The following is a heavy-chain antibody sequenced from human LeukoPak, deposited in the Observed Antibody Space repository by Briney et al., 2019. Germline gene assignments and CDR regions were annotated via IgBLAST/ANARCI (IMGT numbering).Heavy chain of an antibody. Sequence: GGSLRLSCAASGFTFSSYWMNWARQAPGKGLEWVASINHNGNVNYYVDSVKGRFTISRDNAKNSLYLQMSNLRAEDTAVYYCARDAVARFSGWFDPWGQGTLVTVSS. V-gene: IGHV3-7*03. CDR2: INHNGNVN. J-gene: IGHJ5*02. CDR1: GFTFSSYW. CDR3: ARDAVARFSGWFDP. D-gene: IGHD6-25*01.